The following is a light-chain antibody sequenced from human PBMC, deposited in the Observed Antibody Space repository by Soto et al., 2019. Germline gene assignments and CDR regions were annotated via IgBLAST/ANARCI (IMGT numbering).Light chain of an antibody. CDR2: GAS. J-gene: IGKJ1*01. V-gene: IGKV3-15*01. CDR1: QSVSSN. CDR3: QQYVSSPWA. Sequence: EIVMTQSPATLSVSPGERATLSCRASQSVSSNLAWYQQKPGQAPRLLIYGASTRATGIPARFSGSGSGTDFTLTISRLEPEDFAVYYCQQYVSSPWAFGQGTRWIS.